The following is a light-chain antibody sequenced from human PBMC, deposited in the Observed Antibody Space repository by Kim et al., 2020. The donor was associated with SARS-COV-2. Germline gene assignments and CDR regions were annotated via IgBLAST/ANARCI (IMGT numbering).Light chain of an antibody. J-gene: IGKJ1*01. CDR2: AAS. Sequence: DIQLTQSPSFLSASVGDRVTITCRASQGISTYLAWYQQKPGKAPKLLIYAASTLQSGVPSRFSGSGSGTEFTLTIRSLQPEDFTTYYCQQLNSYPKTFGQGTKVDIK. V-gene: IGKV1-9*01. CDR3: QQLNSYPKT. CDR1: QGISTY.